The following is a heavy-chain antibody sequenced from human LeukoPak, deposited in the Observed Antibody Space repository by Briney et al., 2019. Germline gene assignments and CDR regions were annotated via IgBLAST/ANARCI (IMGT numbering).Heavy chain of an antibody. CDR3: AKRRTNYDILTGDFDY. CDR2: ISGSGGNT. CDR1: GFTFSSYG. D-gene: IGHD3-9*01. Sequence: PGGSLRLSCAASGFTFSSYGMSWVRQAPGKRLEWVSGISGSGGNTFYADSVKGRFTISRENSKNTLYLQTNSLRAEDTAVYYCAKRRTNYDILTGDFDYWGQGTLVTVSS. V-gene: IGHV3-23*01. J-gene: IGHJ4*02.